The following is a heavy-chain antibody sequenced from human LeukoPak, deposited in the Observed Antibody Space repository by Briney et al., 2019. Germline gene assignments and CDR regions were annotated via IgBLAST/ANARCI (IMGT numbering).Heavy chain of an antibody. CDR3: ARGSFVDTAMGNFDY. CDR1: GYTFTGYY. CDR2: INPNSGGT. J-gene: IGHJ4*02. Sequence: ASVKVSCKASGYTFTGYYMHWVRQALGQGLEWMGWINPNSGGTNYAQKFQGRVTMTRDTSISTAYMELSRLRSDDTAVYYCARGSFVDTAMGNFDYWGQGTLVTVSS. D-gene: IGHD5-18*01. V-gene: IGHV1-2*02.